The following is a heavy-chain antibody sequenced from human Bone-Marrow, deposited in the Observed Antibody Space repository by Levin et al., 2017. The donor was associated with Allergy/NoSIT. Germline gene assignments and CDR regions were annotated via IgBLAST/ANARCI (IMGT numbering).Heavy chain of an antibody. J-gene: IGHJ4*02. Sequence: GASVKVSCKASGYSFTRYDINWVRQAPGQGLEWMGYMNPNSGNTGYALKFQGRVAMTRDTSRNTAYMEMSGLTNDDTAVYYCVRDLEGSTSGYGYWGQGTLVTVSS. D-gene: IGHD3-10*01. CDR3: VRDLEGSTSGYGY. V-gene: IGHV1-8*01. CDR2: MNPNSGNT. CDR1: GYSFTRYD.